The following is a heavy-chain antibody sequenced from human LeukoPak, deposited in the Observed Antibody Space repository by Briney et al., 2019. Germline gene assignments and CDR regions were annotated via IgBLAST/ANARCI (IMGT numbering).Heavy chain of an antibody. CDR3: ARVGTYYDILAGYYSTYFDY. CDR1: GFTFDDYG. Sequence: GRSLSLSCAASGFTFDDYGMSWVRQAPGKGPEWVSGINGNGGSTGYADSVKGRFTISRDNAKNSLYLQMNSLRAEDTALYYCARVGTYYDILAGYYSTYFDYWGQGTLVTVSS. J-gene: IGHJ4*02. V-gene: IGHV3-20*04. D-gene: IGHD3-9*01. CDR2: INGNGGST.